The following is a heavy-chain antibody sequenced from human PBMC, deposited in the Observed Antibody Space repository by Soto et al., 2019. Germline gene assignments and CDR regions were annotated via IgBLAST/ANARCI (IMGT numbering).Heavy chain of an antibody. CDR2: INSDGSST. D-gene: IGHD3-22*01. CDR3: ARAHYYDSSGYYVDY. CDR1: GFTFSSYW. Sequence: EVQLVESGGGLVQPGGSLRLSCAASGFTFSSYWMHWVRQAPGKGLVWVSRINSDGSSTSYADSVKGRFTISRDNAKKTLYLQMNSLRAEDTAVYYCARAHYYDSSGYYVDYWGQGTLVTVSS. V-gene: IGHV3-74*01. J-gene: IGHJ4*02.